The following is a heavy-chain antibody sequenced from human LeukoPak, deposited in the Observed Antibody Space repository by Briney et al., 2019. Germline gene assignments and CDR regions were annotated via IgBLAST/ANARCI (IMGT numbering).Heavy chain of an antibody. CDR1: GFTFSSYA. Sequence: GRSVRLSCAASGFTFSSYAMHWVRQAPGKGLEWVAVISYDGSNKYYADSVKGRFTISRVNSKNTLYLQMNSLRAEDTAVYYCARDTVEQAFDYWGQGTLVTVSS. J-gene: IGHJ4*02. CDR2: ISYDGSNK. V-gene: IGHV3-30*04. CDR3: ARDTVEQAFDY. D-gene: IGHD1/OR15-1a*01.